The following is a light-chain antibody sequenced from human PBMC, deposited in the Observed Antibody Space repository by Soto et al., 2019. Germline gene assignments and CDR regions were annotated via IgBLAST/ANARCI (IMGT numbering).Light chain of an antibody. CDR1: QSLLHSNGYNY. V-gene: IGKV2-28*01. Sequence: DIVMTQSPVSLPVTPGEPASISCRSSQSLLHSNGYNYLDWYLQRPGQSPQLLIYLGSYRASGVPARLSGSGSGTDFTLKISSVEAEDVGVYYCMQALQTPYTFGQGTKLE. CDR3: MQALQTPYT. J-gene: IGKJ2*01. CDR2: LGS.